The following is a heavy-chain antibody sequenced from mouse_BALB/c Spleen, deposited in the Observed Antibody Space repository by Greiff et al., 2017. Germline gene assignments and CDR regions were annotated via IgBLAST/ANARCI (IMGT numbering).Heavy chain of an antibody. J-gene: IGHJ4*01. V-gene: IGHV5-6-5*01. CDR1: GFTFSSYA. Sequence: EVQGVESGGGLVKPGGSLKLSCAASGFTFSSYAMSWVRQTPEKRLEWVASISSGGSTYYPDSVKGRFTISRDNARNILYLQMSSLRSEDTAMYYCARGDGNYRAMDYWGQGTSVTVSS. D-gene: IGHD2-1*01. CDR3: ARGDGNYRAMDY. CDR2: ISSGGST.